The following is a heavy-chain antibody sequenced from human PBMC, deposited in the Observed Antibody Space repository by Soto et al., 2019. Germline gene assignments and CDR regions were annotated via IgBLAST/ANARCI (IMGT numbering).Heavy chain of an antibody. CDR3: ARDSGVWFGEDYGMDV. D-gene: IGHD3-10*01. J-gene: IGHJ6*02. Sequence: LSLTCTVSGGSISSYYWSWIRQPAGKGLEWIGRIYTSGSTNYNPSLKSRVAMSVDTSKNQFSLKLSSVTAADTAVYYCARDSGVWFGEDYGMDVWGQGTTVTVSS. V-gene: IGHV4-4*07. CDR2: IYTSGST. CDR1: GGSISSYY.